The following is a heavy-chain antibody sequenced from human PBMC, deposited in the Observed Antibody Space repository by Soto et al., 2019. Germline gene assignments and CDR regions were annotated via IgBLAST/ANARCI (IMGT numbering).Heavy chain of an antibody. CDR2: IVGSGAST. CDR1: GFTFSSYA. CDR3: AKALQCSGWFGLYYFAY. J-gene: IGHJ4*02. D-gene: IGHD6-19*01. V-gene: IGHV3-23*01. Sequence: EVQLLESGGGLVQPGGSLRLSCAASGFTFSSYAMSWVRQAPGKGLEWVSGIVGSGASTYYADSVKGRFTISRDNSKNTLFLQMNSLRAEVTAVYYCAKALQCSGWFGLYYFAYGGEGTLVTVSS.